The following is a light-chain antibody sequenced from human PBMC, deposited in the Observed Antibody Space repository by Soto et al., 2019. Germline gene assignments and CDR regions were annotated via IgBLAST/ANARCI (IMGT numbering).Light chain of an antibody. Sequence: EIVVTQSPATLSVSPGERATLSCRASQSISTNLAWYQQKPGQPPRLLIYGASTRATGIPARFSGSGSGTEFTLTITSLQSEDFAVYYCQQYNNWPPYTFGQGTKVDIK. CDR2: GAS. CDR3: QQYNNWPPYT. V-gene: IGKV3-15*01. CDR1: QSISTN. J-gene: IGKJ2*01.